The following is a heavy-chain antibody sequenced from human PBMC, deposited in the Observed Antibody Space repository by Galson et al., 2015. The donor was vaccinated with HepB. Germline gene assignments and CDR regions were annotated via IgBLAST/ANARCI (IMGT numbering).Heavy chain of an antibody. CDR2: ISYDGSNK. J-gene: IGHJ3*02. D-gene: IGHD3-22*01. V-gene: IGHV3-30*18. CDR3: AKGHTMIVVWNAFDI. Sequence: SLRLSCAASGFTFSSYGMHWVRQAPGKGLEWVAVISYDGSNKYYADSVKGRFTISRDNSKNTLYLQMNSLRAEDTAVYYCAKGHTMIVVWNAFDIWGQGTMVTVSS. CDR1: GFTFSSYG.